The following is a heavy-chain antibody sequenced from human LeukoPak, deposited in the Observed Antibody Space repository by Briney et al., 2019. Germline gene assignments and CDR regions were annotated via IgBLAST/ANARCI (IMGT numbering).Heavy chain of an antibody. V-gene: IGHV1-69*13. CDR3: ARDPTSSWETAFDI. CDR1: GYTFTGYY. CDR2: IIPIFGTA. Sequence: SVKVSCKASGYTFTGYYMHWVRQAPGQGLEWMGGIIPIFGTANYAQKFQGRVTITADESTSTAYMELSSLRSEDTAVYYCARDPTSSWETAFDIWGQGTMVTVSS. D-gene: IGHD1-26*01. J-gene: IGHJ3*02.